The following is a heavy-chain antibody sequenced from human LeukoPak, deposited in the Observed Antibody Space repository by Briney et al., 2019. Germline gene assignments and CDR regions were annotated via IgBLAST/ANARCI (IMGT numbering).Heavy chain of an antibody. Sequence: PSETLSLTCTVSGGAISSHSYYWGWIRQHPGKGLEWIGYIYYSGSTYYNPSLKSRVTISVDTSKNQFSLKLSSVTAADTAVYYCARFLYYSSSSEFDYWGQGTLVTVSS. CDR1: GGAISSHSYY. V-gene: IGHV4-31*03. CDR3: ARFLYYSSSSEFDY. J-gene: IGHJ4*02. D-gene: IGHD6-6*01. CDR2: IYYSGST.